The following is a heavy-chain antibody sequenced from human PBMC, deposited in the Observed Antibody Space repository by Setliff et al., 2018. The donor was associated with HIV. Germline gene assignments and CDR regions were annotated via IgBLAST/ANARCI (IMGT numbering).Heavy chain of an antibody. V-gene: IGHV3-21*03. D-gene: IGHD3-10*01. J-gene: IGHJ4*02. CDR2: ISGGSTYI. CDR1: GFIFSTYS. CDR3: TTEELVTGGEGSYFDY. Sequence: GSLRLSCAASGFIFSTYSINWVRQAPGKGLEWVSTISGGSTYIYYADSVKGRFTISRDNAKNSLYLQMNSLRAEDTAVYYCTTEELVTGGEGSYFDYWGQGTLVTVSS.